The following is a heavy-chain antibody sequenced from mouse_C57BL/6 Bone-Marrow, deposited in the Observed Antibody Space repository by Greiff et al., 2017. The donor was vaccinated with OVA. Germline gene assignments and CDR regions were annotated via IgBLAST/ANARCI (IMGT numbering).Heavy chain of an antibody. CDR2: IYPRSGNT. J-gene: IGHJ2*01. CDR3: ARRGLGSYYFDY. D-gene: IGHD1-1*02. V-gene: IGHV1-81*01. CDR1: GYTFTSYG. Sequence: QVQLQQSGAELARPGASVKLSCKASGYTFTSYGISWVKQRTGQGLEWIGEIYPRSGNTYYNEKFKGKATLTADKSSSTAYMELRSLTSEDSAVYFCARRGLGSYYFDYWGQGTTLTVSS.